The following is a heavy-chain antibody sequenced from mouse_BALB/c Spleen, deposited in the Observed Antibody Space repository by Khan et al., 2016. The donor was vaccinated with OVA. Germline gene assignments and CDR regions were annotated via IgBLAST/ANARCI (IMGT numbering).Heavy chain of an antibody. D-gene: IGHD2-3*01. V-gene: IGHV2-9*02. CDR2: IWAGGST. CDR3: ARFYDPYYAMDY. Sequence: QVQLKQSGPGLVAPSQSLSITCTVSGFSLTSYGVNWVRQPPGKGLEWLGVIWAGGSTNYNSALMSRLSISNDNSKSQVFLKKNSLQTDDTAMYYCARFYDPYYAMDYWGQGTSVTVSS. CDR1: GFSLTSYG. J-gene: IGHJ4*01.